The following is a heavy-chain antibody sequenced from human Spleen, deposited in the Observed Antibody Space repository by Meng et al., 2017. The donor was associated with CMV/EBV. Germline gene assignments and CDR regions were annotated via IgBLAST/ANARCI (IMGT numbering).Heavy chain of an antibody. CDR1: GASIKNYY. D-gene: IGHD3-3*01. Sequence: SETLSLTCTVSGASIKNYYWSWIRQPPGKRLEWIGYVFYSGSTNYNPSLKSRVTMSVDMSKGQFSLRLTSVTPTDTAVYYCAGTPRYSFGGVFGHDPLDYWGQGTLVTVSS. CDR3: AGTPRYSFGGVFGHDPLDY. V-gene: IGHV4-59*01. J-gene: IGHJ4*02. CDR2: VFYSGST.